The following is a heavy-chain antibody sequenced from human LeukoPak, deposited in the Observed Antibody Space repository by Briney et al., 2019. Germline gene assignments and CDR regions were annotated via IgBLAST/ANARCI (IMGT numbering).Heavy chain of an antibody. CDR2: INHSGST. CDR3: ARGQSYYDYVWGGYSASSAYFDL. J-gene: IGHJ2*01. CDR1: GGSFSGHY. D-gene: IGHD3-16*01. V-gene: IGHV4-34*01. Sequence: PSETLSLTCAVYGGSFSGHYWSWIRQPPGKGLEWIGEINHSGSTNYNPSLKSRVTISVDTSKNQFSLKLSSVTAADTAVYYCARGQSYYDYVWGGYSASSAYFDLWGRGTLVTVSS.